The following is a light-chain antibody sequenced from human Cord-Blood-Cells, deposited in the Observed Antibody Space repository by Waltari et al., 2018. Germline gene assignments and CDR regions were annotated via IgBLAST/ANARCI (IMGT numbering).Light chain of an antibody. V-gene: IGLV4-69*01. Sequence: QLALTQSPSASSSLGASAKLTCTLSSGPSSYAIAWHQQQQEKGPRYLMKLNSDGSHSKGDGIPDRFSGSSSGAERYLTISSLQSEDEADYYCQTWGTGIQVFGGGTKLTVL. CDR3: QTWGTGIQV. CDR2: LNSDGSH. J-gene: IGLJ3*02. CDR1: SGPSSYA.